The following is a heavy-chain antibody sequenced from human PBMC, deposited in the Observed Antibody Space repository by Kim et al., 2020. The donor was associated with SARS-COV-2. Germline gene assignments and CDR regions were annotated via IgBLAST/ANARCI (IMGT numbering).Heavy chain of an antibody. CDR1: GFTFSSYA. J-gene: IGHJ6*02. CDR3: AKHKAGRLGRGTYYYYGMDV. D-gene: IGHD3-10*01. Sequence: GGSLRLSCAASGFTFSSYAISWVRQAPGKGLEWVSAISGSGGSTYYADSVKGRFTISRDNSKNTLYLQMNSLRAEDTAVYYCAKHKAGRLGRGTYYYYGMDVWGQGNTVSVSS. V-gene: IGHV3-23*01. CDR2: ISGSGGST.